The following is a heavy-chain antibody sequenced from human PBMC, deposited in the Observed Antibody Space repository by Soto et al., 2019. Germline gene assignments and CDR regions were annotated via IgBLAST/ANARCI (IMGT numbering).Heavy chain of an antibody. J-gene: IGHJ4*02. V-gene: IGHV1-2*02. CDR2: INPNSGGT. CDR3: TSYTAVAGTLDFDY. CDR1: GYTFTGYY. D-gene: IGHD6-19*01. Sequence: SVKVSCKASGYTFTGYYMHWVRQAPGQGLEWMGWINPNSGGTNYAQKFQGRVTMTRDTSISTAYMELSRLRSDDTAVYYCTSYTAVAGTLDFDYWGQGTLVTVSS.